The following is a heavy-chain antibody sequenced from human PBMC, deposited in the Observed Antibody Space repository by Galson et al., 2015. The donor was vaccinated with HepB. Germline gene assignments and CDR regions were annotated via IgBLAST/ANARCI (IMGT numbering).Heavy chain of an antibody. J-gene: IGHJ6*02. CDR1: GFTFSSYG. Sequence: SLRLSCAASGFTFSSYGMHWVRQAPGKGLEWVAVIWYDGSNKYYADSVKGRFTISRDNSKNTLYLQMNSLRAEDTAVYYCARDYYGSGSYYEAFLGMDVWGQGTTVTVSS. D-gene: IGHD3-10*01. CDR3: ARDYYGSGSYYEAFLGMDV. V-gene: IGHV3-33*08. CDR2: IWYDGSNK.